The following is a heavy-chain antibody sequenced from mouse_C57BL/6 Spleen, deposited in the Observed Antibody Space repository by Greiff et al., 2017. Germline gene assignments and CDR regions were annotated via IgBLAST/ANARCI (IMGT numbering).Heavy chain of an antibody. CDR2: INYDGSST. CDR3: ARALGSAAMDY. CDR1: GFTFSDYY. J-gene: IGHJ4*01. Sequence: EVKLVESEGGLVQPGSSMKLSCTASGFTFSDYYMAWVRQVPEKGLEWVANINYDGSSTYYLDSLKSRFIISRDNAKNILYLQMSSLKSEDTATYYCARALGSAAMDYWGQGTSVTVSS. D-gene: IGHD4-1*01. V-gene: IGHV5-16*01.